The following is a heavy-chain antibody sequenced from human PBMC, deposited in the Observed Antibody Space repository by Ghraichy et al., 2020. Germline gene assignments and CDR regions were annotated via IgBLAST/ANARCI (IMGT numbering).Heavy chain of an antibody. Sequence: ASVKVSCKASGYKFTDYYIHWVRQAPGQGLEWMGRINPDGGGTRFAERFQARVTLTRDTSINTVFMDLTRLTYDDTAVYYCARDLVGLDAFDIWGHGTMVSVSS. CDR3: ARDLVGLDAFDI. CDR1: GYKFTDYY. CDR2: INPDGGGT. J-gene: IGHJ3*02. V-gene: IGHV1-2*06. D-gene: IGHD1-26*01.